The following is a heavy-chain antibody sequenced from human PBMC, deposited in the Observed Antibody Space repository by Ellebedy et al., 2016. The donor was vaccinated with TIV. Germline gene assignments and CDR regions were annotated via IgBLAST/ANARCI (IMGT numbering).Heavy chain of an antibody. CDR1: GGSISSYY. CDR2: IYTSGST. J-gene: IGHJ6*01. Sequence: MPSETLSLTCTVSGGSISSYYWSWIRQPAGKGLEWIGRIYTSGSTNYNPSLKSRVNISVDTSKNQLSLNLHSVTAADTAVYFCARDGDNDVLASGMDVWGQGTTVTVSS. CDR3: ARDGDNDVLASGMDV. D-gene: IGHD2-8*01. V-gene: IGHV4-4*07.